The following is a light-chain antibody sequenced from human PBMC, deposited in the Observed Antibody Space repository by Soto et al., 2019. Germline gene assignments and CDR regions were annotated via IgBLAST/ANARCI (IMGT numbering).Light chain of an antibody. Sequence: DIQVTQSPSTLSASVGDRVTLTCRASQSISSWLAWYQQQPGRAPRLLIYDASTLQSGVPSTFSGSGSGTEFTLTISSLQPDDFSSYYCQHYFRYPWTFGQGTKVDIK. V-gene: IGKV1-5*01. CDR2: DAS. J-gene: IGKJ1*01. CDR1: QSISSW. CDR3: QHYFRYPWT.